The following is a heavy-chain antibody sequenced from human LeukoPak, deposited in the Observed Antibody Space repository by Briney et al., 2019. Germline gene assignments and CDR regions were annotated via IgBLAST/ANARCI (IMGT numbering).Heavy chain of an antibody. CDR3: AGSGYYGYYFDY. Sequence: SVKVSCKTSGGTFSSFAITWVRQTPGQGLEWMGGIIPIFGTTNYAQKFQGRVTITADKSTSTAYMELSSLRSEDTAVYYCAGSGYYGYYFDYWGQGTLVTVSS. J-gene: IGHJ4*02. CDR2: IIPIFGTT. V-gene: IGHV1-69*06. D-gene: IGHD3-22*01. CDR1: GGTFSSFA.